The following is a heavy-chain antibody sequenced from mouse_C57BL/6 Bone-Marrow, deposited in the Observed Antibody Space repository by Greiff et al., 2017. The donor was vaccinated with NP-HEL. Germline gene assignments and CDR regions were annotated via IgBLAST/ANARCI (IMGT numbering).Heavy chain of an antibody. V-gene: IGHV5-4*01. D-gene: IGHD3-3*01. CDR3: AGGTGWFAY. CDR2: ISDGGSYT. Sequence: VQLKESGGGLVKPGGSLKLSCAASGFTFSSYAMSWVRQTPEKRLEWVATISDGGSYTYYPDNVKGRFTISRDNAKNNLYLQMSHLKSEDTAMYYCAGGTGWFAYWGQGTLVTVSA. CDR1: GFTFSSYA. J-gene: IGHJ3*01.